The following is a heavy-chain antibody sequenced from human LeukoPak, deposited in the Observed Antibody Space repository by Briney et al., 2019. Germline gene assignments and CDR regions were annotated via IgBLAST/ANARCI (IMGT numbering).Heavy chain of an antibody. CDR3: ARDGYHILTGYYRDY. CDR1: GGSFSGYY. V-gene: IGHV4-34*01. J-gene: IGHJ4*02. CDR2: INHSGST. D-gene: IGHD3-9*01. Sequence: KPSETLSLTCAVYGGSFSGYYWSWIRQPPGKGLEWIGEINHSGSTNYNPSLKSRVTISVDTSKNQFSLKLSSVTAADTAVYYCARDGYHILTGYYRDYWGQGTLVTVSS.